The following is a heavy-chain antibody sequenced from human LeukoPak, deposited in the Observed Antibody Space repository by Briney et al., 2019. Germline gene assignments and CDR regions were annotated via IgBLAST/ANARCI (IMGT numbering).Heavy chain of an antibody. J-gene: IGHJ6*02. CDR3: ARDLTECSSSSCSQDYYYGMDV. CDR1: GYTFTSYA. Sequence: ASVKVSCKASGYTFTSYAIHWVRQAPGQRLEWMGWINTGNGNTKYSQNFQGRVTITRDTSASTAYMELSSLRPEDTAVYYFARDLTECSSSSCSQDYYYGMDVWGQGTTVTVSS. V-gene: IGHV1-3*04. CDR2: INTGNGNT. D-gene: IGHD2-2*01.